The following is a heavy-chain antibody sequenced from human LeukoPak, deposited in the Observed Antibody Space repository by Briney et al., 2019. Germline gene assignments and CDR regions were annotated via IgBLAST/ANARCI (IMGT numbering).Heavy chain of an antibody. CDR1: EFTFSSYS. CDR3: ARGGTITIFGMAMDV. V-gene: IGHV3-64*01. Sequence: GGSLRLSCAASEFTFSSYSMHWVRQAPGKGLEYASAISSNGGSTYYANSVKGRFTISRDNSKNTLYLQMGSLRAEDMAVYYCARGGTITIFGMAMDVWGKGTTVTVSS. J-gene: IGHJ6*03. CDR2: ISSNGGST. D-gene: IGHD3-3*01.